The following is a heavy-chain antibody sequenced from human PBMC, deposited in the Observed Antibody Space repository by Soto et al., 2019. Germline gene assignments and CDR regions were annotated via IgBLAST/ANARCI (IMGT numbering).Heavy chain of an antibody. J-gene: IGHJ4*02. CDR2: INPSGGTT. CDR1: GYTFTDHY. V-gene: IGHV1-46*01. Sequence: VSAKVSCKASGYTFTDHYMYWVRQAPGQGLEWMGIINPSGGTTRYAQKFQGRVTMTRDTSTSTVYMEVSSLRAEDTALYYCARCSHCSGCSSSVPEIDFDYWGQGTLVTVSS. CDR3: ARCSHCSGCSSSVPEIDFDY. D-gene: IGHD2-15*01.